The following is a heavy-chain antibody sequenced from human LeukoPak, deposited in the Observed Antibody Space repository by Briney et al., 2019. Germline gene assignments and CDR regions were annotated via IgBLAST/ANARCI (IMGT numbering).Heavy chain of an antibody. Sequence: GGSLRLSCAASGFNFRTYGMHWVRQVPGKGLEWVAFIRSDGDNKNYAEFVKGRFTISRDNSKNTLYLQMNSLRAEDTAVYSCAKGVGSTMISYSYIDVWGKGSAVTVPS. D-gene: IGHD1-26*01. CDR3: AKGVGSTMISYSYIDV. CDR2: IRSDGDNK. V-gene: IGHV3-30*02. CDR1: GFNFRTYG. J-gene: IGHJ6*03.